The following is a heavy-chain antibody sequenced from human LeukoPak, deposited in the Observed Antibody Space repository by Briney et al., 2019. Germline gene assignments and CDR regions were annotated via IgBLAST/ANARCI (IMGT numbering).Heavy chain of an antibody. D-gene: IGHD1-26*01. Sequence: GGSLRLSCAASGFTFSSYSMNWARQAPGKGLEWVSSISSSSSYIYYADSVKGRSTISRDNAKNSLYLQMNSLRAEDTAVYYCARDRGSYRFFDYWGQGTLVTVSS. CDR1: GFTFSSYS. V-gene: IGHV3-21*01. CDR2: ISSSSSYI. CDR3: ARDRGSYRFFDY. J-gene: IGHJ4*02.